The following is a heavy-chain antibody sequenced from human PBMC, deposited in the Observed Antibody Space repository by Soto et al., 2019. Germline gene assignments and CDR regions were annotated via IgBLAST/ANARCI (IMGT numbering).Heavy chain of an antibody. CDR2: SSYTGNT. CDR3: ARPDSSSWAAPFGS. J-gene: IGHJ4*02. V-gene: IGHV4-39*01. CDR1: GASIHGGIHY. D-gene: IGHD6-13*01. Sequence: SETLYLVRSVLGASIHGGIHYWGWQRQTPGKGLQWIGSSSYTGNTYFNPSLRSRVTISFDTSKNQFSLRLTSVTASDTAVYYCARPDSSSWAAPFGSWGQGTLVTVSS.